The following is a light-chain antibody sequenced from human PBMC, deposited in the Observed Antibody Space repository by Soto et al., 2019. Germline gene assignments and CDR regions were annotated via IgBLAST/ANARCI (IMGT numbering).Light chain of an antibody. J-gene: IGLJ1*01. V-gene: IGLV2-18*02. Sequence: QSVLTQPPSVSGSPGQSVAFSCTRTSSDVGSYNRVSRYQQPPGAAPKLMIYEVCNRPSGVPDRFSGSKSGNTASLTISGLQAEDEADYYCNSYTGSSTYVFGTGTKVTVL. CDR3: NSYTGSSTYV. CDR2: EVC. CDR1: SSDVGSYNR.